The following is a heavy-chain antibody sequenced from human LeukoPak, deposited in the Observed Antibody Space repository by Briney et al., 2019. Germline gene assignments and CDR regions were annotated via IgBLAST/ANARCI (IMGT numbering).Heavy chain of an antibody. CDR2: INPNSGGT. V-gene: IGHV1-2*02. Sequence: ASVKVSCKASGYTFTSYGISWVRQAPGQGLEWMGWINPNSGGTNYAQKFQGRVTMTRDTSISTAYMELSRLRSDDTAVYYCARDLRAAAGPTLPDYWGQGTLVTVSS. J-gene: IGHJ4*02. CDR3: ARDLRAAAGPTLPDY. D-gene: IGHD6-13*01. CDR1: GYTFTSYG.